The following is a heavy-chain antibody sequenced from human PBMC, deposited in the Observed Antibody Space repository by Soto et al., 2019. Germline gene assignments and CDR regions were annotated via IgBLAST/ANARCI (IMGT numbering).Heavy chain of an antibody. V-gene: IGHV3-13*01. CDR3: AILEYSSPKFGMDV. Sequence: GGSLRLSCAASGFTFSSYDMHWVRQATGKGLEWVSAIGTAGDTYYPGSVKGRFTISRENAKNSLYLQMNSLRAEDTAVYYCAILEYSSPKFGMDVWGQGTTVTVSS. CDR1: GFTFSSYD. D-gene: IGHD6-6*01. CDR2: IGTAGDT. J-gene: IGHJ6*02.